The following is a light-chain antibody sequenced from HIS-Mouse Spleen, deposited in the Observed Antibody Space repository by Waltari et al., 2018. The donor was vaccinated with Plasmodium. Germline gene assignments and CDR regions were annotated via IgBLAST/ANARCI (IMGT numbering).Light chain of an antibody. V-gene: IGLV2-11*01. J-gene: IGLJ1*01. CDR3: CSYAGSYTFV. Sequence: QSALTQPRSVSVSPGQSVTISCTGTSSHVCVDNYVPWYQQHPGKAPNLMIYDVSKRPSGVPDRFSGSKSGNTASLTISGLQAEDEADYYCCSYAGSYTFVFGTGTKVTVL. CDR1: SSHVCVDNY. CDR2: DVS.